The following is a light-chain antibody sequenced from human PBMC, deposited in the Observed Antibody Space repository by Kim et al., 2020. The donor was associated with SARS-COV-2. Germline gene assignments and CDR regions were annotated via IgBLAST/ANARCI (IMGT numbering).Light chain of an antibody. Sequence: ALGQTVRITCQGDSLRTYYASWYQQKPGQAPVLVIYGKNNRPSGIQDRFSGSSSANTASLTITGAQAEDEADFYCNSRDTSGNHWVFGGGTQLTVL. CDR2: GKN. J-gene: IGLJ3*02. CDR3: NSRDTSGNHWV. CDR1: SLRTYY. V-gene: IGLV3-19*01.